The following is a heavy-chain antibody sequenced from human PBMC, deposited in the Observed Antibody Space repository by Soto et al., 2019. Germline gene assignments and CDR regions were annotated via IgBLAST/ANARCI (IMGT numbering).Heavy chain of an antibody. D-gene: IGHD3-3*01. CDR3: ARGPDYDLYYFDY. CDR2: IIPIFGTA. Sequence: RPPVKVSCKASGGTFSSYAISWVRQAPGQGLEWMGGIIPIFGTANYAQKFQGRVTITADESTSTAYMELSSLRSEDTAVYYCARGPDYDLYYFDYWGQGTLVTVSS. J-gene: IGHJ4*02. V-gene: IGHV1-69*13. CDR1: GGTFSSYA.